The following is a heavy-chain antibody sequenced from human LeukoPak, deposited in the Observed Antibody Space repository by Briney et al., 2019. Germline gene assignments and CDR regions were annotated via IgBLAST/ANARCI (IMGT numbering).Heavy chain of an antibody. CDR3: AKAEANWGSDYFDY. D-gene: IGHD7-27*01. V-gene: IGHV3-43*02. CDR2: ISGDGGST. CDR1: GFTFDDYA. Sequence: PGGSLRLSCVASGFTFDDYAMHWVRQAPGKGLEWVSLISGDGGSTYYADSVKGRFTISRDNSKNSLYLQMNSLRTEDTALYYCAKAEANWGSDYFDYWGQGTLVTVSS. J-gene: IGHJ4*02.